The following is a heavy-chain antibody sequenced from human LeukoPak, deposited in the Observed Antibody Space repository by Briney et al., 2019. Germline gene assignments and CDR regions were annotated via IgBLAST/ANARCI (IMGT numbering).Heavy chain of an antibody. CDR1: GFTFSSYW. J-gene: IGHJ5*02. Sequence: PGGSLRLSCAASGFTFSSYWMSWVRQAPGKGLEWVANIKQDGSEKYYVDSVKGRFTISRDNAKNSLYLQMNSLRAEDTAVYYCARDLRGGVVSSWYGDWFDPWGQGTLVTVSS. D-gene: IGHD6-13*01. V-gene: IGHV3-7*01. CDR2: IKQDGSEK. CDR3: ARDLRGGVVSSWYGDWFDP.